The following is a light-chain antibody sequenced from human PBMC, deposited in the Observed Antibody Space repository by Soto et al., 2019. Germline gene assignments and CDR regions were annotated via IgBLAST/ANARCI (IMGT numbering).Light chain of an antibody. J-gene: IGKJ1*01. Sequence: EIVMTQSPATLAVSPGERATLSCRASQGVSSRLAWYQQNPGQAPRLLIYDVSTRASDTPARFSGSGSGTEFTLTISSLQSEDFAIYYCQQYTDWPPWTFGQGTKVEIK. V-gene: IGKV3-15*01. CDR1: QGVSSR. CDR2: DVS. CDR3: QQYTDWPPWT.